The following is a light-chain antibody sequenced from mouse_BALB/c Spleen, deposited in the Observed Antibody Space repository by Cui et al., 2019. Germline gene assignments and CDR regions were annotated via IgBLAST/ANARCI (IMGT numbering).Light chain of an antibody. CDR3: QQWSSNPIT. Sequence: QIVLNQSPALMSASPGEKVTMTCSASSSVSYMYWYQQKPRSSPKPWIYLTSNLASGVPARFSGSGSGTSHSLTISSMEAEDAATYYCQQWSSNPITFGSGTKLEIK. V-gene: IGKV4-68*01. CDR2: LTS. J-gene: IGKJ4*01. CDR1: SSVSY.